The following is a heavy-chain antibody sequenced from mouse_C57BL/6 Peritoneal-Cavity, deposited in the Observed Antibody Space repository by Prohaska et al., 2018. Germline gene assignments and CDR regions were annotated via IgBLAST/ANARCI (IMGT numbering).Heavy chain of an antibody. CDR2: IYPRSGNT. CDR3: AREGGTGTFAY. J-gene: IGHJ3*01. V-gene: IGHV1-81*01. CDR1: TFPSYG. D-gene: IGHD4-1*01. Sequence: TFPSYGIRWVKQRTGQGLEWIGVIYPRSGNTYYNDKFKGKATLTADKSSSTAYMELRSLTSEDSAVYFCAREGGTGTFAYWGQGTLVTVSA.